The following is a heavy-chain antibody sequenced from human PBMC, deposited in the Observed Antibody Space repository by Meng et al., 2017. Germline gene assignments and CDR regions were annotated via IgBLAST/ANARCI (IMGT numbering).Heavy chain of an antibody. CDR3: ARAHYGDFDY. V-gene: IGHV1-45*02. CDR2: ITPFNGNT. CDR1: GYTFTYRY. J-gene: IGHJ4*02. Sequence: QMQLVQSGAEVKKTGSSVKVSCKASGYTFTYRYLHWVRQAPGQALEWMGWITPFNGNTNYAQKFQDRVTVTRNTSISTAYMELSSLRSEDTAVYYCARAHYGDFDYWGQGTLVTVSS. D-gene: IGHD4-17*01.